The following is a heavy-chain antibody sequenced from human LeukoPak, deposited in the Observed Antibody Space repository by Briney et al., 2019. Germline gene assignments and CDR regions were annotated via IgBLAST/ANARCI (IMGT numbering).Heavy chain of an antibody. CDR2: INTNTGNP. V-gene: IGHV7-4-1*02. CDR3: ARVIRLYCSGGSCYSVALGY. Sequence: ASVKVSCKASGYTFTSYAMNWVRQAPGQGLERMGWINTNTGNPTYAQGFTGRFVFSLDTSVSTAYLQISSLKAEDTAVYYCARVIRLYCSGGSCYSVALGYWGQGTLVTVSS. J-gene: IGHJ4*02. CDR1: GYTFTSYA. D-gene: IGHD2-15*01.